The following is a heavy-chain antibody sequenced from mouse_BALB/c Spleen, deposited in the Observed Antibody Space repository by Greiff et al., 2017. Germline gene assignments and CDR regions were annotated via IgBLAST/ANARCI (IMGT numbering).Heavy chain of an antibody. CDR3: ARSSITTRMDY. Sequence: QVQLKESGPELVKPGASVKMSCKASGYTFTDYVISWVKQRTGQGLEWIGEIYPGSGSTYYNEKFKGKATLTADKSSNTAYMQLSSLTSEDSAVYFCARSSITTRMDYWGQGTSVTVSS. D-gene: IGHD1-1*01. CDR2: IYPGSGST. CDR1: GYTFTDYV. V-gene: IGHV1-77*01. J-gene: IGHJ4*01.